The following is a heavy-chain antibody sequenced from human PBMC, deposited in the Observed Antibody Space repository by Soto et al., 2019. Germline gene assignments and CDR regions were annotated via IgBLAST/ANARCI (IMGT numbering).Heavy chain of an antibody. CDR1: GFTFSNAW. CDR2: IKSKTDGGTT. V-gene: IGHV3-15*01. Sequence: GGSLRLSCAASGFTFSNAWMSWVRQAPGKGLEWVGRIKSKTDGGTTDYAAPVKGRFTISRDDSKNTLYLQMNSLKTEDTAVYYCTTDVRGRSGCGSGSYYDWFDPWGQGTLVTVSS. J-gene: IGHJ5*02. D-gene: IGHD1-26*01. CDR3: TTDVRGRSGCGSGSYYDWFDP.